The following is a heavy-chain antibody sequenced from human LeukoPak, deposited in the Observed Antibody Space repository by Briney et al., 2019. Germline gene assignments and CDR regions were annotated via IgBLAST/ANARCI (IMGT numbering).Heavy chain of an antibody. CDR1: GYSFTSYW. CDR3: ARHPPYYYGSGSSYYFDY. CDR2: IYPGDSDT. J-gene: IGHJ4*02. D-gene: IGHD3-10*01. V-gene: IGHV5-51*01. Sequence: GEFLKISCKGSGYSFTSYWIGWVRQMPGKGLEWMGIIYPGDSDTRYSPSFQGQVTISADKSISTAYLQWSSLKASDTAMYYCARHPPYYYGSGSSYYFDYWGQGTLVTVSS.